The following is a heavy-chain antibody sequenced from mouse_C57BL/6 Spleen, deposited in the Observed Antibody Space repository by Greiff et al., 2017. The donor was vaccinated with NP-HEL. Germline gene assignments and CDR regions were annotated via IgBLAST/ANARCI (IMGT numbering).Heavy chain of an antibody. Sequence: QVQLQQPGAELVKPGASVKLSCKASGYTFTSYWMHWVKQRPIQGLEWIGNIDPSDSETHYNQKFKDKATLTVDKSSSTAYMQLSSLTSEDSAVYYCVLRSVGYFDVWGTGTTVTVSS. J-gene: IGHJ1*03. V-gene: IGHV1-52*01. CDR2: IDPSDSET. D-gene: IGHD1-1*01. CDR1: GYTFTSYW. CDR3: VLRSVGYFDV.